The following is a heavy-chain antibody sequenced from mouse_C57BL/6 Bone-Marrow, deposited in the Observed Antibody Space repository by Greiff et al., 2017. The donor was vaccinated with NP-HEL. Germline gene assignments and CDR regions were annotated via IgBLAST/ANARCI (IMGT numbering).Heavy chain of an antibody. CDR3: ARCYYDYDREAYYAMDY. J-gene: IGHJ4*01. Sequence: QVQLKQPGAELVRPGSSVKLSCKASGYTFTSYWMHWVKQRPIQGLEWIGNIDPSDSETHYNQKFKDKATLTVDKSSSTAYMQLSSLTSEDSAVYYCARCYYDYDREAYYAMDYWGQGTSVTVSS. V-gene: IGHV1-52*01. CDR1: GYTFTSYW. D-gene: IGHD2-4*01. CDR2: IDPSDSET.